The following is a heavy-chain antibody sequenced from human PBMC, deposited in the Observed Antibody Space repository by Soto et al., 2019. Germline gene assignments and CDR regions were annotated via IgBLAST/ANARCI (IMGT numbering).Heavy chain of an antibody. V-gene: IGHV3-30-3*01. CDR2: ISYSGNNK. Sequence: QVQLVESGGGVVQPGRSLRLSFAASGFTFSYYAMHWVRQAPGKGLEWVALISYSGNNKYYADSVKGRFTISRDNSENTLYLQMNSLGAEDTAIYYCARTPETSGYYYYFDYWGQGTLITVSS. J-gene: IGHJ4*02. CDR1: GFTFSYYA. CDR3: ARTPETSGYYYYFDY. D-gene: IGHD3-22*01.